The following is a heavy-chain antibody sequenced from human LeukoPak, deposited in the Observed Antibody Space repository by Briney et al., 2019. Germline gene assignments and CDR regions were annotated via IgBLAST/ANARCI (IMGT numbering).Heavy chain of an antibody. CDR2: IYYSGST. V-gene: IGHV4-39*07. D-gene: IGHD1-1*01. CDR1: GGSISSSSYY. Sequence: PSETLSLTCTVSGGSISSSSYYWGWIRQPPGKGLEWIGSIYYSGSTYYNPSLKSRVTISVDTSKNQFSLKLSSVTAADTAVYYCASLKLERPPFRYYYYMDVWGKGTTVTVSS. J-gene: IGHJ6*03. CDR3: ASLKLERPPFRYYYYMDV.